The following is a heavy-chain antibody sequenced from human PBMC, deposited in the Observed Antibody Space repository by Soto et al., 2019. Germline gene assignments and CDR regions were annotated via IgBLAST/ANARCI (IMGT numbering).Heavy chain of an antibody. Sequence: EVQLLESGGGSVHPGGSVRLSCAASGFTFSTYAMNWVRQTPGKGLEWVAGFSGTSRSAKYADSVQGRFTISSDNSKNTVYLQMNTLRVEDSATYYCHCHYDGSGTYPHCWGQGTRVTVSP. CDR2: FSGTSRSA. CDR3: HCHYDGSGTYPHC. J-gene: IGHJ4*02. V-gene: IGHV3-23*01. D-gene: IGHD3-10*01. CDR1: GFTFSTYA.